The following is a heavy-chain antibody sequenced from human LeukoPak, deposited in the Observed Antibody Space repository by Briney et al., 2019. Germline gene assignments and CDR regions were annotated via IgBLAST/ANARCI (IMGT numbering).Heavy chain of an antibody. CDR3: AKDRSYSGSSRGFDY. D-gene: IGHD1-26*01. J-gene: IGHJ4*02. CDR2: ISWNSGSI. V-gene: IGHV3-9*01. CDR1: GFTFDDYA. Sequence: PGRSLRLSCAASGFTFDDYAMHWVRQAPGKGLERVSGISWNSGSIGYADSVKGRFTISRDNAKNSLYLQMNSLRAEDTALYYCAKDRSYSGSSRGFDYWGQGTLVTVSS.